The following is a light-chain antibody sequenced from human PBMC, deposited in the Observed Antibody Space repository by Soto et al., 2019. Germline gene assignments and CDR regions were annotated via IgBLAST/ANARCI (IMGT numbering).Light chain of an antibody. V-gene: IGLV2-14*01. CDR1: SSDVGGYKY. Sequence: QSALTQPASVSGSPGQSIAISCTGTSSDVGGYKYVSWYQQHPGKAPKLMIYDVSNRPSRVSDRCSGSKSGNTASLTISGLLAEDEADYSCTSYTSSSTYVFGTGTMLTVL. CDR2: DVS. CDR3: TSYTSSSTYV. J-gene: IGLJ1*01.